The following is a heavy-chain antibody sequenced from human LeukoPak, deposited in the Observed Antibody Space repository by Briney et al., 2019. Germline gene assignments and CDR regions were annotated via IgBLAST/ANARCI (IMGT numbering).Heavy chain of an antibody. CDR1: GFTFSSYE. CDR3: AKGSTTWGTEYFQN. Sequence: GGSLRLSCAASGFTFSSYEMNWVRQAPGKGLEWVSYISSSGSTIYYADSVKGRFTISRDNAKNSLYLQMNSLRAEDTAVYYCAKGSTTWGTEYFQNWGQGTLVTVSS. CDR2: ISSSGSTI. D-gene: IGHD3-16*01. V-gene: IGHV3-48*03. J-gene: IGHJ1*01.